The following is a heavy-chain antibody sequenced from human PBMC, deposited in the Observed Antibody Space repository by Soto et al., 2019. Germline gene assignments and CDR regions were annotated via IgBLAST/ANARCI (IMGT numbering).Heavy chain of an antibody. V-gene: IGHV1-69*13. CDR2: IIPIFGTA. CDR3: ARPTRFYYDSSGQSAWFDP. J-gene: IGHJ5*02. Sequence: GASVELCCKASGGTFGSYASSWVRQDNRQGLEWMGGIIPIFGTANYAQKFQGRVTITADESTTTAYMELSSLRSEDTAVYYCARPTRFYYDSSGQSAWFDPWGQGTLVTVSS. D-gene: IGHD3-22*01. CDR1: GGTFGSYA.